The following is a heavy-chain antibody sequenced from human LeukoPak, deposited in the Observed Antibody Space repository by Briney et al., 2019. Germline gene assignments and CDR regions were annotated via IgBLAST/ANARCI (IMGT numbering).Heavy chain of an antibody. Sequence: GGSLRLSCAASGFTFSSCSMNWVRQAPGKGLEWVSSISRSGTYISYADSVKGRFTISRDNAKNSLYLQMNSLRAEDTGVYYCARDGGYYYDVYYFDYWGQGTPVTVSS. V-gene: IGHV3-21*01. CDR2: ISRSGTYI. CDR1: GFTFSSCS. D-gene: IGHD3-22*01. CDR3: ARDGGYYYDVYYFDY. J-gene: IGHJ4*02.